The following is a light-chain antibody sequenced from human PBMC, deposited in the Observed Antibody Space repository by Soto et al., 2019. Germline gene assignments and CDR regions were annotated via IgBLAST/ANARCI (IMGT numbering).Light chain of an antibody. CDR3: TSYSRYRVLV. V-gene: IGLV2-14*01. CDR2: EVS. J-gene: IGLJ3*02. CDR1: SSDIGGYKY. Sequence: QSALTQPASVSGSLGQSITISCTGTSSDIGGYKYVSWYQQHPGKAPKLIIFEVSNRPSGVSDRFSGSNSDNTASLTISGLQAEDEADYYCTSYSRYRVLVFGGGTKVTV.